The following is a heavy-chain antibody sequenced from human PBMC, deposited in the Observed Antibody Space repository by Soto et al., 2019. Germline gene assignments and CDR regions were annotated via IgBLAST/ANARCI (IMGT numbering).Heavy chain of an antibody. Sequence: PSETLSLTCTVSGGSISSGGYYWSWIRQPPGKGLEWIGYIYHSGSTYYNPSLKSRVTISVDRSKNQFSLKLSSVTAADTAVYYCARAMTTVTTIDYWGQGTLVTVS. CDR3: ARAMTTVTTIDY. CDR1: GGSISSGGYY. J-gene: IGHJ4*02. V-gene: IGHV4-30-2*01. CDR2: IYHSGST. D-gene: IGHD4-17*01.